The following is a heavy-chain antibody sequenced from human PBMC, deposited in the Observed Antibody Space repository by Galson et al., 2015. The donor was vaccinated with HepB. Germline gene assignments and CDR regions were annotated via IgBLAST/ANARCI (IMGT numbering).Heavy chain of an antibody. CDR1: GFTFSNYA. Sequence: SLRLSCAASGFTFSNYAMSWVRQAPGKGLEWVSVITGGSGSTYYAGSVKGRFTISRDNSKNTLYLQMNSLRAEDTAVYYCAKDRSGYYTPFDYWGQGTLVTVSS. V-gene: IGHV3-23*01. D-gene: IGHD3-3*01. CDR3: AKDRSGYYTPFDY. J-gene: IGHJ4*02. CDR2: ITGGSGST.